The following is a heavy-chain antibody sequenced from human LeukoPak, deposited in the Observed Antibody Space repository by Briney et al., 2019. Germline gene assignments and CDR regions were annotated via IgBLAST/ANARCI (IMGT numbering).Heavy chain of an antibody. J-gene: IGHJ3*02. CDR1: GFTFSSYG. D-gene: IGHD3-22*01. V-gene: IGHV3-30*02. CDR2: IRYDGSNK. Sequence: GGSLRLSCAASGFTFSSYGMHWVRQAPGKGLEWVAFIRYDGSNKYYADSVKGRFTISRDNSKNTLYLQMNSLRAEDTAVYYCAKDRGYYDGEDAFDIWGQGTMVTVSS. CDR3: AKDRGYYDGEDAFDI.